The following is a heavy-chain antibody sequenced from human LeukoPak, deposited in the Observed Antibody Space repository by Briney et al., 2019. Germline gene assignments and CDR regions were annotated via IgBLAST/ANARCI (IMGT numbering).Heavy chain of an antibody. V-gene: IGHV3-66*01. CDR3: ARESYYYGSEIPAT. CDR2: IYSGGST. J-gene: IGHJ4*02. Sequence: GGSLRLSCAASGFTVSSNYMSWVRQAPGKGPEWVSVIYSGGSTYYADSVKGRFTISRDNSKNTLYLQMNSLRAEDTAVYYCARESYYYGSEIPATWGQGTLVTVSS. D-gene: IGHD3-10*01. CDR1: GFTVSSNY.